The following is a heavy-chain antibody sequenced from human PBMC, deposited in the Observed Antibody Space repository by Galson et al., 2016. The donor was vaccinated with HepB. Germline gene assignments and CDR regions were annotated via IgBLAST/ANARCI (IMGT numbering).Heavy chain of an antibody. CDR3: ARGNGSGSYGVFDY. V-gene: IGHV1-46*01. J-gene: IGHJ4*02. CDR2: MFPSGGTT. CDR1: GYTFTNYY. D-gene: IGHD3-10*01. Sequence: SVKVSCKASGYTFTNYYMHWVRQAPGQGLEWMGIMFPSGGTTNYAQNFQGRVSMTRDTSTTTDYMELSRLRSEDPAVYYCARGNGSGSYGVFDYWGQGTLVTVSS.